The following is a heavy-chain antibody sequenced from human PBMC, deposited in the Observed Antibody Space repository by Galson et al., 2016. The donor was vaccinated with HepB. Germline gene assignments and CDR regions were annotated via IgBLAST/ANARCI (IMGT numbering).Heavy chain of an antibody. CDR1: GFTFSKYM. CDR2: IGGSGGDT. V-gene: IGHV3-23*01. Sequence: SLRLSCAASGFTFSKYMMNWVRQAPGKGLEWVSAIGGSGGDTYYPDSVKGRFTISRDNSKNTLYLHINSPRAEDTAVYYCARRYDTPGYYYIDFWGQGTLVTVSS. D-gene: IGHD3-9*01. CDR3: ARRYDTPGYYYIDF. J-gene: IGHJ4*02.